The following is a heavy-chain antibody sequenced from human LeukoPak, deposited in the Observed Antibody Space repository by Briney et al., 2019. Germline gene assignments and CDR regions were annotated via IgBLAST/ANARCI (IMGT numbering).Heavy chain of an antibody. V-gene: IGHV4-39*01. J-gene: IGHJ4*02. CDR3: ARAFDYGGNPFDY. CDR1: GGSISSSSYY. Sequence: PSETLSLTCTVSGGSISSSSYYWGWIRQPPGKGLEWIGSIYYSGSTYYNPSLKSRVTISVDTSKNQFSLKLSSVTAADTAVYYCARAFDYGGNPFDYWGQGTLVTVSS. D-gene: IGHD4-23*01. CDR2: IYYSGST.